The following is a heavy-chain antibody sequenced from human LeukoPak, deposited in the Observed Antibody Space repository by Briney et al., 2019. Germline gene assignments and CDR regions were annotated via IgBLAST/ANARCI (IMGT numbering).Heavy chain of an antibody. CDR3: AGHHPRNIVDF. V-gene: IGHV4-59*08. Sequence: MSSETLSLTCTVSGGSISSYYWSWIRQPPGKGLEWIAYISDIGSTNYNPSLKSRVTISLDTSKNQFSLKLSSVTAADTAVYYCAGHHPRNIVDFWGQGTLVTVSS. CDR2: ISDIGST. J-gene: IGHJ4*02. D-gene: IGHD2-15*01. CDR1: GGSISSYY.